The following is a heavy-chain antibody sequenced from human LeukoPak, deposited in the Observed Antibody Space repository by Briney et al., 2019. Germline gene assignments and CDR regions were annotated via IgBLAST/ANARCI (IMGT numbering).Heavy chain of an antibody. D-gene: IGHD2/OR15-2a*01. CDR2: IDYSGTA. J-gene: IGHJ4*02. V-gene: IGHV4-39*07. CDR3: AGDRNNKVWFYY. CDR1: PGSLSITSYY. Sequence: SETLSLTCTVSPGSLSITSYYWGWIRQPPGKGLEWIGTIDYSGTANYNASLESRITLSRVTSKNQVSLKLTSVTAADTAVYYCAGDRNNKVWFYYWGQGTLVTVSS.